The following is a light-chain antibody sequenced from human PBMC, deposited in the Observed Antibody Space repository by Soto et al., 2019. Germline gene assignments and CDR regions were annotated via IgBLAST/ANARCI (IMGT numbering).Light chain of an antibody. J-gene: IGLJ1*01. CDR1: SSDVGSYDR. Sequence: QSALTQPPSVSGSPGQSVTISCTGTSSDVGSYDRVSWYQQPPGTAPKLMIYEVNNRPSGVPDRFSGSKSGNTASLTISGRQAEDEADYYCTSYTSSNTFVFGTGTKVTVL. CDR3: TSYTSSNTFV. V-gene: IGLV2-18*02. CDR2: EVN.